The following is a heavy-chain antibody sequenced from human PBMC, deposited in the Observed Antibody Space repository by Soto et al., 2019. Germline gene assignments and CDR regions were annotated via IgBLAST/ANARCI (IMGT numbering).Heavy chain of an antibody. CDR1: GGTFSSYT. CDR3: ARGKLELDYYYYYGMDV. J-gene: IGHJ6*02. Sequence: ASVKVSCKASGGTFSSYTISWVRQAPGQGLEWMGRISAYNGNTNYAQKLQGRVTMTTDTSTSTAYMELRSLRSDDTAVYYCARGKLELDYYYYYGMDVWGQGTTVTVS. D-gene: IGHD1-7*01. CDR2: ISAYNGNT. V-gene: IGHV1-18*01.